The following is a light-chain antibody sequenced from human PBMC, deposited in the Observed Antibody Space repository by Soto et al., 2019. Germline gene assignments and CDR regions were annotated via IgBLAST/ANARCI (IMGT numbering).Light chain of an antibody. CDR1: SNDIGGYNY. CDR2: EVS. CDR3: SSYTTSSTYV. V-gene: IGLV2-14*01. Sequence: QSALTQPASVSGSPGQSITISCTGTSNDIGGYNYVSWYQQHLGKAPKLMIYEVSNRPSGISNRFSASKSGNAASLTISGLQAEDEADYYCSSYTTSSTYVFGTGTKATVL. J-gene: IGLJ1*01.